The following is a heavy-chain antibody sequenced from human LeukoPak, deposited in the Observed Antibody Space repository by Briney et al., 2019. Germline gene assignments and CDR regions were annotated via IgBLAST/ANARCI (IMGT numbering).Heavy chain of an antibody. CDR3: ARARRLSCSGGSCLNWFDP. V-gene: IGHV1-2*02. J-gene: IGHJ5*02. CDR2: INPNSGGT. Sequence: ASVKVSCKASGYTFTGYYMHWVRQAPGQGLEWMGWINPNSGGTNYAQKFQGRVTMTRDTSISTAYMELSRLRSDDTAVYYCARARRLSCSGGSCLNWFDPWGQGTLVTVSS. D-gene: IGHD2-15*01. CDR1: GYTFTGYY.